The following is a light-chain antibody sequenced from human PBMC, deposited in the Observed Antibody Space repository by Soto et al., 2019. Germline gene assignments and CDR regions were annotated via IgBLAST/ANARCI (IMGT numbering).Light chain of an antibody. Sequence: DIQMTQSPSTLSASVGDRVTITCRASQSISSWLAWYQQKPGKAPKLLIYDASSLESGVPSTFSGSGSGTEVTLTISSLQPDDFATYYCQQYNSYSFTFGGGTKVEIK. J-gene: IGKJ4*01. CDR3: QQYNSYSFT. CDR1: QSISSW. CDR2: DAS. V-gene: IGKV1-5*01.